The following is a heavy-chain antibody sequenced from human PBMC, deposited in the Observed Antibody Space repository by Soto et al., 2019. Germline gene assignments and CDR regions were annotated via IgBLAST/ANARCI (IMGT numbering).Heavy chain of an antibody. CDR3: ARDGEAIFDY. V-gene: IGHV3-21*01. CDR2: ISSSSSYI. J-gene: IGHJ4*02. Sequence: EVQLVESGGGLVKPGGSLRLSCAASGFTFSSYSMNWVRQAPGKGLEWVSSISSSSSYIYYADSVKGRFTISRDNAKNSLYLQMNSLRAEDSAVYYCARDGEAIFDYWGQGTLVTVSS. D-gene: IGHD3-3*01. CDR1: GFTFSSYS.